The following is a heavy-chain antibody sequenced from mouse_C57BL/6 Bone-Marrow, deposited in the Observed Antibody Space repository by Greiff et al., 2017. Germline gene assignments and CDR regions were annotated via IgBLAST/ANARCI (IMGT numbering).Heavy chain of an antibody. Sequence: VQLQQSGAELVRPGASVKLSCTASGFNIKDYYMHWVKQRPEQGLEWIGRIDPEDGDTEYAPKFQGKATMTADTSSNTAYLQLSSLTSADTAVYYCTDYYCSSYDWFDYWGQGTLVTVSA. D-gene: IGHD1-1*01. V-gene: IGHV14-1*01. CDR1: GFNIKDYY. CDR2: IDPEDGDT. J-gene: IGHJ3*01. CDR3: TDYYCSSYDWFDY.